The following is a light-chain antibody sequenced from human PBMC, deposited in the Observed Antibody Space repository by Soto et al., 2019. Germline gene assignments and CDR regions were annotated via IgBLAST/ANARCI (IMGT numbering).Light chain of an antibody. J-gene: IGKJ1*01. CDR2: DVS. CDR1: QSISGW. CDR3: QQSYSTPWT. V-gene: IGKV1-39*01. Sequence: DIQMTQSPSTLSASVGDRLTITCRASQSISGWLAWYQQKPGKAPKLLIYDVSNLESGVPSRFSGSGSGTDFTLTISSLQPEDFATYYCQQSYSTPWTFGQGTKVDIK.